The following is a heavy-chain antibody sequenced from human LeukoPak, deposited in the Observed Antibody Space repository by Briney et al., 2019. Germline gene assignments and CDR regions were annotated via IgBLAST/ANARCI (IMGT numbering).Heavy chain of an antibody. Sequence: ASVRVSCKASGYTFTGFHMHWVRQAPGQGLEWMGWINPNSGATNYPQKFQGRVTMARDTSISTAYMELSRLRSDDTAVYYCARDEGPFYYDSSGYYSDWGQGTLVTVSS. CDR3: ARDEGPFYYDSSGYYSD. V-gene: IGHV1-2*02. J-gene: IGHJ4*02. CDR1: GYTFTGFH. D-gene: IGHD3-22*01. CDR2: INPNSGAT.